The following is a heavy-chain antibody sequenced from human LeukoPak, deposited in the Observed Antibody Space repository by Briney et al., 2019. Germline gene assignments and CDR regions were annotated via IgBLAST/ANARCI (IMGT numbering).Heavy chain of an antibody. V-gene: IGHV4-34*01. D-gene: IGHD3-22*01. J-gene: IGHJ4*02. CDR3: ARHGYYDSSGYYSSFDY. Sequence: SETLSLTCAVYGVSFSGYYWSWIRQPPGKGLEWIGEINHSGSTNYNPSLKSRVTISVDTSKNQFSLKLSSVTAADTAVYYCARHGYYDSSGYYSSFDYWGQGTLVTVSS. CDR2: INHSGST. CDR1: GVSFSGYY.